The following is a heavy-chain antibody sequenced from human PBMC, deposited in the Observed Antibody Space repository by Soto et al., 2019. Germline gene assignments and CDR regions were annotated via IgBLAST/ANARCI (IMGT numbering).Heavy chain of an antibody. J-gene: IGHJ5*02. V-gene: IGHV3-30-3*01. CDR1: GFTFSSYA. CDR3: AGGHRGIVVVPAASGDP. CDR2: ISYDGSNK. Sequence: QVQLVESGGGVVQPGRSLRLSCAASGFTFSSYAMHWVRQAPGKGLEWVAVISYDGSNKYYADSVKGRFTISRDNSKNTQYMQMNSLRADDTGADYCAGGHRGIVVVPAASGDPWGQGTLVIVSS. D-gene: IGHD2-2*01.